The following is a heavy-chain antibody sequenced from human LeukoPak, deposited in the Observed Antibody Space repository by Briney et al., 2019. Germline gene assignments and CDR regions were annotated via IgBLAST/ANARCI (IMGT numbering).Heavy chain of an antibody. J-gene: IGHJ4*02. CDR3: AREPHLGRYSSSRSSFDY. Sequence: SQTLSLTCTVSGGSITSGNYYWSWIRQPAGEGLEWIGRIYPSGSTNYNPSLKSRVTISVDTSKNQFSLKLSSVTASDTAVYYCAREPHLGRYSSSRSSFDYWGQGTLVTVSS. CDR1: GGSITSGNYY. CDR2: IYPSGST. V-gene: IGHV4-61*02. D-gene: IGHD6-13*01.